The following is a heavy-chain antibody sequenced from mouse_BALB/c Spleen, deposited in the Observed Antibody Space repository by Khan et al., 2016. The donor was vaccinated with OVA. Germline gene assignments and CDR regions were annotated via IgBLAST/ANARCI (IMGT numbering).Heavy chain of an antibody. CDR3: SRGGNYFDF. CDR1: GYTFTSYW. J-gene: IGHJ2*01. Sequence: QVQLQQSGAELARPGASVKLSCKASGYTFTSYWMQWVKQRPGQGLEWIGAIYPGDGDTRYTQKFKGKATLTADKSSSTAYMQLSSLASEDSAVYYCSRGGNYFDFGGQGNTRTVSS. CDR2: IYPGDGDT. V-gene: IGHV1-87*01.